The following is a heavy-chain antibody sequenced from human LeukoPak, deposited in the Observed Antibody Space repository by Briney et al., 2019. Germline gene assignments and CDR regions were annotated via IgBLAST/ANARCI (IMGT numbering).Heavy chain of an antibody. Sequence: ASVKVSCKASGYTFTGYYMHRVRQAPGQGLEWMGWINPNSGGTNYAQKFQGRVTMTRDTSISTAYMELSRLRSDDTAVYYCARERGSGWSTYYYYGMDVWGQGTTVTVSS. CDR3: ARERGSGWSTYYYYGMDV. D-gene: IGHD6-19*01. CDR1: GYTFTGYY. CDR2: INPNSGGT. J-gene: IGHJ6*02. V-gene: IGHV1-2*02.